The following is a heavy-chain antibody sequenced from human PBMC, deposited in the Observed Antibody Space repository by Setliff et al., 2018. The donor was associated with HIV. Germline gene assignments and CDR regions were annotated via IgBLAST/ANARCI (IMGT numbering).Heavy chain of an antibody. CDR2: MNPNSGNT. J-gene: IGHJ3*02. V-gene: IGHV1-8*02. D-gene: IGHD3-3*01. CDR3: ARPLSESYNFWGDAFAI. CDR1: GYTFTSYD. Sequence: ASVKVSCKASGYTFTSYDINWVRQATGQGLEWMGWMNPNSGNTGYAQKFQGRVTMTRNTSISTAYMELSSLRSEDTAVYYCARPLSESYNFWGDAFAIWGQGTMVTVSS.